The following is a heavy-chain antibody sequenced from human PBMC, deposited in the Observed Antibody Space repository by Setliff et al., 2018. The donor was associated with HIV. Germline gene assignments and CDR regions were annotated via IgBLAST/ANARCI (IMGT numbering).Heavy chain of an antibody. Sequence: SETLSLTCAVYGGSFSGYYWTWIRQPPGKGLEWIGEITHSGSTNYNPSLKSRVTISVDTSKNQFSMKLRSVTAADTAVYYCARLRSELGVFDYWVQGTLVTVSS. J-gene: IGHJ4*02. CDR3: ARLRSELGVFDY. V-gene: IGHV4-34*01. CDR2: ITHSGST. CDR1: GGSFSGYY. D-gene: IGHD1-26*01.